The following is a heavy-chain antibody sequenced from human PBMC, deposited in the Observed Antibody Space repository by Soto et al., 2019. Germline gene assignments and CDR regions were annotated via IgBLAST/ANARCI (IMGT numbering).Heavy chain of an antibody. CDR1: GFNFRQYA. CDR3: AKGMVPDQ. D-gene: IGHD2-8*01. Sequence: EVQLLESGGGFVQPGGSLRLSCAASGFNFRQYAMVWVRQAPGKGLEWVSAINATATHYADSVKGRFTISKDSSKTTLYLDINNLRVEDTAVYYCAKGMVPDQWGQGTLITVSS. V-gene: IGHV3-23*01. CDR2: INATAT. J-gene: IGHJ5*02.